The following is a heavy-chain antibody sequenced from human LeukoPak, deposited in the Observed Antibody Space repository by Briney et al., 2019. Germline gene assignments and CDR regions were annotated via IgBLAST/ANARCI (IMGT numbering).Heavy chain of an antibody. V-gene: IGHV4-38-2*02. D-gene: IGHD2-2*01. J-gene: IGHJ5*02. CDR2: IYHSGST. CDR3: ARDHVVVPAALESDP. CDR1: GYSISSGYY. Sequence: SETLSLTCTVSGYSISSGYYWGWIRQPPGKGLEWIGSIYHSGSTYHNPSLKSRVTISVDTSKNQFSLKLSSVTAADTAVYYCARDHVVVPAALESDPWGQGTLVTVSS.